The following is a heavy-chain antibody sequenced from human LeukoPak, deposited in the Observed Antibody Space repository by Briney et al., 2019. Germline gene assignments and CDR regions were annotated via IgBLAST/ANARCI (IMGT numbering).Heavy chain of an antibody. CDR3: VRDRLVGATTPMDY. J-gene: IGHJ4*02. CDR1: GGTFSSYA. CDR2: IIPIFGTA. D-gene: IGHD1-26*01. Sequence: SVKVSCKASGGTFSSYAISWVRQAPGQGLEWMGGIIPIFGTANYAQKFQGRVTITADESTSTAYMELRSLRSDDTAVYYCVRDRLVGATTPMDYWGQGTLVTVSS. V-gene: IGHV1-69*13.